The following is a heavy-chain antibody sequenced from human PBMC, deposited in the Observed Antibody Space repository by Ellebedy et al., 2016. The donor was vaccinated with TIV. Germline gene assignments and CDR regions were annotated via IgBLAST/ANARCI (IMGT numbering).Heavy chain of an antibody. CDR3: ARGKALGLDY. Sequence: MPSETLSLTCTVSGGSISSYYWSWIRQPPGKGLEWIGYIYYSGSTNYNPSLKSRVTISVDTSKNPFSLKLSSVTAADTAVYYCARGKALGLDYWGQGTLVTVSS. V-gene: IGHV4-59*01. CDR2: IYYSGST. J-gene: IGHJ4*02. D-gene: IGHD3/OR15-3a*01. CDR1: GGSISSYY.